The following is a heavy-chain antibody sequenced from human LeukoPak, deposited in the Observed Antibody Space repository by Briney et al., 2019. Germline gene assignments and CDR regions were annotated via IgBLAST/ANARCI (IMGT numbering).Heavy chain of an antibody. CDR3: ARVRMVTAIHAFDI. CDR1: GGSISRGNYY. J-gene: IGHJ3*02. V-gene: IGHV4-61*02. Sequence: PSQTLSLTCTVSGGSISRGNYYWSWIRQPAGKGLEWIGRIYTSGSTNYNPSLKSRVTISVDTSKNQFSLNLSSVTAADTAVYYCARVRMVTAIHAFDIWGQGTMVTVSS. D-gene: IGHD2-21*02. CDR2: IYTSGST.